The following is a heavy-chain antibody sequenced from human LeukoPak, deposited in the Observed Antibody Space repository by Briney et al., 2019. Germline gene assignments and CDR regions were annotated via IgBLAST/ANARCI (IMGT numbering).Heavy chain of an antibody. CDR3: ARDHPDSSGYYYFDY. D-gene: IGHD3-22*01. Sequence: SETLSLTCIVSGGSISSTSYYWGWIRQSPGKGLEWIGSIYHSGSTYYNPSLKSRVTMSVDTSKNQFSLKLSSVTAADTAVYYCARDHPDSSGYYYFDYWGQGTLVTVSS. J-gene: IGHJ4*02. CDR1: GGSISSTSYY. CDR2: IYHSGST. V-gene: IGHV4-39*07.